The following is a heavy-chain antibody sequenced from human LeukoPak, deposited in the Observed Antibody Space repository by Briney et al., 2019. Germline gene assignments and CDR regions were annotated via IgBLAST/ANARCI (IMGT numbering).Heavy chain of an antibody. CDR3: AVGYFSGSSSFDY. D-gene: IGHD6-19*01. V-gene: IGHV3-30-3*01. CDR2: ISFDGSNK. Sequence: GGSLRLSCAASGCTFSSHALHWVRQAPGKGLEWVTVISFDGSNKYYADSVKGRFTISRDNSQNTLYLEMNSLRVDDTAVFYCAVGYFSGSSSFDYWGQGTLVTVSS. J-gene: IGHJ4*02. CDR1: GCTFSSHA.